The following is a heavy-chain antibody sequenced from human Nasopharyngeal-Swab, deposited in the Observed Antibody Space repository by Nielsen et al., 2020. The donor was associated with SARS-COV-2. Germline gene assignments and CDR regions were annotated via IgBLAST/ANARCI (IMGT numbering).Heavy chain of an antibody. CDR2: ISYDGSNK. D-gene: IGHD3-3*01. Sequence: SLKISCAASGFTFSSYAMHWVRQAPGKGLEWVAVISYDGSNKYYADSVKGRFTISRDNSKNTLYLQMNSLRAEDTAVYYCAKDEAYYDFWSGYYAYYYMDVWGKGTTVTVSS. J-gene: IGHJ6*03. CDR1: GFTFSSYA. V-gene: IGHV3-30*04. CDR3: AKDEAYYDFWSGYYAYYYMDV.